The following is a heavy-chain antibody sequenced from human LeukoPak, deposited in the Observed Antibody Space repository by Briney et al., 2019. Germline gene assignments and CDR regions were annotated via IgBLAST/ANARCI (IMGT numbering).Heavy chain of an antibody. V-gene: IGHV1-69*10. CDR1: GGTFSSYA. J-gene: IGHJ4*02. CDR3: AREKERITMIVVVTPPDY. Sequence: SVNVSCKASGGTFSSYAISWVRQAPGQGLEWMGRIIPILGIANYAQKFQGRVTITADKSTSTAYMELSSLRSEDTAVYYCAREKERITMIVVVTPPDYWGQGTLVTVSS. D-gene: IGHD3-22*01. CDR2: IIPILGIA.